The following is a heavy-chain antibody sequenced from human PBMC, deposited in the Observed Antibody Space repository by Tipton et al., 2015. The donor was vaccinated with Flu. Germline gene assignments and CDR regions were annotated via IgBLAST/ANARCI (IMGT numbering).Heavy chain of an antibody. J-gene: IGHJ4*02. CDR3: ARDDSGFNDY. CDR2: MLYGGST. D-gene: IGHD3-22*01. V-gene: IGHV4-39*07. Sequence: TLSLTCTVSGGSIRGSSYYWGWIRQPPGKGPEWIGSMLYGGSTYCNPSLESRVTISLDTSKNQFSLKLSSVTAADTAVYYCARDDSGFNDYWGPGTLVTVSS. CDR1: GGSIRGSSYY.